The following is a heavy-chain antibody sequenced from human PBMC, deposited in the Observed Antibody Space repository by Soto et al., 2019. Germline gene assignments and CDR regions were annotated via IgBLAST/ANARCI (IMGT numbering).Heavy chain of an antibody. J-gene: IGHJ5*02. CDR2: YYFIGSC. CDR3: ARQDDRSFSTS. D-gene: IGHD3-3*01. V-gene: IGHV4-39*01. CDR1: GGSISSISSY. Sequence: PSETLSLTCSVSGGSISSISSYWGWIRQPPGKGLEWIGSYYFIGSCYSNPSLQSRVTISHDTSNNQFSLKLTSVTAADTAVYFFARQDDRSFSTSLGQGVLVTVS.